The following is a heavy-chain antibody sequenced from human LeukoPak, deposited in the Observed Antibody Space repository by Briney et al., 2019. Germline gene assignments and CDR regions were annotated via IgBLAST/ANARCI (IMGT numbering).Heavy chain of an antibody. V-gene: IGHV1-2*02. Sequence: ASVKVSCKASGYTFTSYGISWVRQAPGQGLEWMGWINPASGGTNYAQKFQGRVTMTRDTSISTAYMELSRLRSDDTAVYYCARDATFGELPHWGQGTLVTVSS. D-gene: IGHD3-10*01. J-gene: IGHJ4*02. CDR2: INPASGGT. CDR1: GYTFTSYG. CDR3: ARDATFGELPH.